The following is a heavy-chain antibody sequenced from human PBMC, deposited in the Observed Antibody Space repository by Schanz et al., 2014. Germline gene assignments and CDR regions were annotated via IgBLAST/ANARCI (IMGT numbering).Heavy chain of an antibody. CDR3: ARPSDSSWYMDV. J-gene: IGHJ6*03. Sequence: EVQLVESGGGLVKPGGSLRLSCAASGFTFSTYYMNWVRQAPGKGLEWVSSISSSSSYISYADSVKGRFTISRDNAKNSLYLRMNSLRAEDTAVYYCARPSDSSWYMDVWGRGTTXTVAS. CDR2: ISSSSSYI. D-gene: IGHD2-21*02. V-gene: IGHV3-21*02. CDR1: GFTFSTYY.